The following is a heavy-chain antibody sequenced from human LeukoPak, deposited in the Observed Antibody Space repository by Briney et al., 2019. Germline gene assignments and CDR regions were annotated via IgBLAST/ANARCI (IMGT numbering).Heavy chain of an antibody. V-gene: IGHV3-23*01. Sequence: GGSLRLSCAASGFTFSSYAMNWVRQTPGKGLEWVSAISGSGISTYYADSVKGRFTISRDNSKNTLYLQMNSLRAEDTAVYYCAKVEYDYIWGSYRYTFPFDYWGQGTLVTVSS. CDR3: AKVEYDYIWGSYRYTFPFDY. CDR1: GFTFSSYA. D-gene: IGHD3-16*02. J-gene: IGHJ4*02. CDR2: ISGSGIST.